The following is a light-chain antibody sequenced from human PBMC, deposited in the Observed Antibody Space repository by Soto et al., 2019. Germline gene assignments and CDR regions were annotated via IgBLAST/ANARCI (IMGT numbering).Light chain of an antibody. CDR2: HAS. V-gene: IGKV1-33*01. J-gene: IGKJ5*01. Sequence: DIHMSHSRSSLSASIGCIVTITCQASQNITNNLSWYQQKPGKAPNLLIYHASKLAKGVTSRFSGSGSGTDFSFIITSLQREDLATYYCEQYYGLPPLTFGQGTRLEIK. CDR3: EQYYGLPPLT. CDR1: QNITNN.